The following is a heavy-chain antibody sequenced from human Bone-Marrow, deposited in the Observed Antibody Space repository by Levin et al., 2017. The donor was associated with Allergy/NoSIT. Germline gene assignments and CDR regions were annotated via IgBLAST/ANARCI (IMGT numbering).Heavy chain of an antibody. J-gene: IGHJ4*02. V-gene: IGHV2-5*01. Sequence: SGPTLVKPTQTLTLTCSFSGFSLTTDGVGVGWIRQPPGKALEWLALIYWNDDTRYSPSLKSRGSITKDTTKNKVVLTLTNVDPVDTATYYCEHELEVGHCAGGGCYDTIGAFDFWGQGILVTVSS. CDR3: EHELEVGHCAGGGCYDTIGAFDF. CDR1: GFSLTTDGVG. CDR2: IYWNDDT. D-gene: IGHD2-8*02.